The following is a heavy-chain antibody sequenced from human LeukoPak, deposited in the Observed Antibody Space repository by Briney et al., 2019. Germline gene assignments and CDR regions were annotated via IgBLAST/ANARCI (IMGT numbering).Heavy chain of an antibody. CDR3: ATERRYCSGGSCYHDY. CDR1: GFPFISYA. Sequence: GGSLLLSCAASGFPFISYAMSWVRQAPGKGLEWVSAINGSGGSTYYADSVKGRFTISRDNSKNTLYLQMNSLRAEDTAVYYCATERRYCSGGSCYHDYWGQGTLVTVSS. CDR2: INGSGGST. D-gene: IGHD2-15*01. V-gene: IGHV3-23*01. J-gene: IGHJ4*02.